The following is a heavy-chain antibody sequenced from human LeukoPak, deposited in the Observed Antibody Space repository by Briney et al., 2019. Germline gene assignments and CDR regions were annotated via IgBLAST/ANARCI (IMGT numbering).Heavy chain of an antibody. CDR2: ISSSSSSYI. CDR3: ARDAMVRGVLIDY. D-gene: IGHD3-10*01. V-gene: IGHV3-21*01. J-gene: IGHJ4*02. CDR1: GFTFGTYS. Sequence: PGGSLRLSCAASGFTFGTYSMNWVRQAPGKGLEWVSSISSSSSSYIYYADSVKGRFTISRDNAKNSLFLQMSSLRAEDTAVYYCARDAMVRGVLIDYWGQGTLVTVSS.